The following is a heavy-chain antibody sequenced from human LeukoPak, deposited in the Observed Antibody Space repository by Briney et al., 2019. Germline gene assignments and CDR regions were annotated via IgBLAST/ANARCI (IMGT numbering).Heavy chain of an antibody. CDR1: GYTFSNYG. CDR3: ARDSDKVVDH. D-gene: IGHD2-15*01. V-gene: IGHV1-18*01. J-gene: IGHJ4*01. Sequence: GASVKVSCKTSGYTFSNYGISWVRQAPGQGLEWMGWITAYNGNRLYAQRSQGRITLTTDTSTSTSYMELRSLEYDDTAIYYCARDSDKVVDHWGQGTLVTVSS. CDR2: ITAYNGNR.